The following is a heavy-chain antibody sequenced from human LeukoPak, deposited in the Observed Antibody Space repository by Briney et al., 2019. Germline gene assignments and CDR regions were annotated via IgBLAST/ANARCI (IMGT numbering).Heavy chain of an antibody. Sequence: GASVKVSCKASGYTFTSYGISWVRQAPGQGLEWMGWISAYNGNTNYAQKLQGRVTMTTDTSTSTVYMELGSLRSEDTAVYYCARDSIGYSYGYGPPFFDYWGQGTLVTVSS. J-gene: IGHJ4*02. V-gene: IGHV1-18*01. CDR2: ISAYNGNT. CDR1: GYTFTSYG. CDR3: ARDSIGYSYGYGPPFFDY. D-gene: IGHD5-18*01.